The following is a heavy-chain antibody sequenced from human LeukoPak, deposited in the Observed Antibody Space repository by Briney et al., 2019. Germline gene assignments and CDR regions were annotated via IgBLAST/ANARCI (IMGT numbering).Heavy chain of an antibody. Sequence: TSGTLSLTCVVSGVSITSHWWTWVRQPPGKGLEWIAEIHHDGRTNYNPSLRSRVTISVDKSKNQFSLNLNSVSATDTAIYYCGRNDYYSADYWGQGTLVTVSS. CDR2: IHHDGRT. V-gene: IGHV4-4*02. CDR1: GVSITSHW. D-gene: IGHD3-22*01. J-gene: IGHJ4*02. CDR3: GRNDYYSADY.